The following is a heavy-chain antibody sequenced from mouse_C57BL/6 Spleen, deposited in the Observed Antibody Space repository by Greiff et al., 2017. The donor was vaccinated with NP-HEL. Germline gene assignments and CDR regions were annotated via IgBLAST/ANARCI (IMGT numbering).Heavy chain of an antibody. Sequence: VQLVESGAELARPGASVKLSCKASGYTFTSYGISWVKQRTGQGLEWIGEIYPRSGNTYYNEKFKGKATLTADKSSSTAYMELRSLTSEDSAVYFCARSEATMIPYWYFDVWGTGTTVTVSS. D-gene: IGHD2-4*01. J-gene: IGHJ1*03. V-gene: IGHV1-81*01. CDR1: GYTFTSYG. CDR2: IYPRSGNT. CDR3: ARSEATMIPYWYFDV.